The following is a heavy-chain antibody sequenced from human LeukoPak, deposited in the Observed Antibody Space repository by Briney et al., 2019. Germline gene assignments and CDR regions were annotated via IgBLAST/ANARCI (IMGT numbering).Heavy chain of an antibody. D-gene: IGHD3-3*01. CDR2: IYTTGST. V-gene: IGHV4-4*07. CDR1: GGSLSNYY. Sequence: SETLPLTCTVSGGSLSNYYWSWIRQSAGEGLEWIGHIYTTGSTKYNPSLKSRVTMSIETSENQFSLRLNSVTAADTAVYYCARGNKESSGFYTGLLKGAAYSHYYMDVWGKGTTVTVS. CDR3: ARGNKESSGFYTGLLKGAAYSHYYMDV. J-gene: IGHJ6*03.